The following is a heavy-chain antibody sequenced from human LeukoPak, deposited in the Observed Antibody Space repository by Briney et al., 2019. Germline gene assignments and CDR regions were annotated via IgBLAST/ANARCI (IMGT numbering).Heavy chain of an antibody. CDR3: ARDPEGIAVAEGDY. V-gene: IGHV3-7*01. CDR2: IKQDGSEK. J-gene: IGHJ4*02. Sequence: GGSLRLSCAASGFTFSSYWMSWVRQAPGKGLEWVANIKQDGSEKYYVDPVKGRFTISRDNAKNSLYLQMNSLRAEDTAVYYCARDPEGIAVAEGDYWGQGTLVTVSS. D-gene: IGHD6-19*01. CDR1: GFTFSSYW.